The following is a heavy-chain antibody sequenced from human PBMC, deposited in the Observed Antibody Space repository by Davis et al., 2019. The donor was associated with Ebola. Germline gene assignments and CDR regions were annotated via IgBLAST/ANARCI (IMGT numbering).Heavy chain of an antibody. D-gene: IGHD2-2*01. J-gene: IGHJ4*02. CDR1: GFTFSSYG. CDR2: ISYDGSNK. Sequence: GESLKISCAASGFTFSSYGMHWVRQAPGKGLEWVAVISYDGSNKYYADSVKGRFTISRDNSKNTLYLQMNSLRAEDAAVYFCAKDRRCSATSCYGGGDYWGQGIQVTVSS. CDR3: AKDRRCSATSCYGGGDY. V-gene: IGHV3-30*18.